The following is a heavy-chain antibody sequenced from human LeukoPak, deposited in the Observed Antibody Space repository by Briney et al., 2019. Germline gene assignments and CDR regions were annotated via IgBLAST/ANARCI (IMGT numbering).Heavy chain of an antibody. CDR1: GFTFSSSG. CDR3: AKYYDFWSGYSQHYYYMDV. CDR2: ISGSGNYA. J-gene: IGHJ6*03. D-gene: IGHD3-3*01. V-gene: IGHV3-23*01. Sequence: GGSLRLSCAASGFTFSSSGMSWVRQAPGKGLDWVSVISGSGNYACYADSVKGRFTISRDNSKNTLYLQMNSLRAEDTAVYYCAKYYDFWSGYSQHYYYMDVWGKGTTVTVSS.